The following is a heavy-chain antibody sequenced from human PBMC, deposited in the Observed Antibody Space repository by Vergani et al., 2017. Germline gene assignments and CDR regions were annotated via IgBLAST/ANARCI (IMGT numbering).Heavy chain of an antibody. D-gene: IGHD2-15*01. CDR2: ISGSGGST. J-gene: IGHJ5*02. CDR1: GFTLSSYA. V-gene: IGHV3-23*01. CDR3: AKDLVVVAATPGVDWFDP. Sequence: EVQLLESGGGLVQPGGSLRLPCAASGFTLSSYAMSWVRQASGKGLEGVSAISGSGGSTNYADSVKGRFTIYRDNTKNKLYLQMNSLRAEDTAVYYCAKDLVVVAATPGVDWFDPWGQGTLVTVSS.